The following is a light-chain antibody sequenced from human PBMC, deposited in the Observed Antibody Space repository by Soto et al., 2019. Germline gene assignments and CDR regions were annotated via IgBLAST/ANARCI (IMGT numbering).Light chain of an antibody. CDR3: QPSYSAPPLT. Sequence: DIQMTQSPSSLSASVGNRVTITCRASQNIVIFLSWYHQTPGRAPNLLXYGASTLQNGVPSRFSGSGSGTDLSLTISSLQPEGFGNYDGQPSYSAPPLTFGPGTQVDN. V-gene: IGKV1-39*01. CDR1: QNIVIF. J-gene: IGKJ3*01. CDR2: GAS.